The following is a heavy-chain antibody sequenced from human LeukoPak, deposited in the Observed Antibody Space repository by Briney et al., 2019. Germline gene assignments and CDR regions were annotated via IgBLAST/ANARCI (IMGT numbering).Heavy chain of an antibody. V-gene: IGHV1-24*01. Sequence: ASVKVSCKVSGYTLTELSMYWVRQAPGKGLEWMGGFDPEDGETIYAQKFQGRVTMTEDTSTDTAYMELSSLRSEDTAVYYCARPYCSSTSCYLDYWGQGTLVTVSS. CDR3: ARPYCSSTSCYLDY. CDR1: GYTLTELS. CDR2: FDPEDGET. D-gene: IGHD2-2*01. J-gene: IGHJ4*02.